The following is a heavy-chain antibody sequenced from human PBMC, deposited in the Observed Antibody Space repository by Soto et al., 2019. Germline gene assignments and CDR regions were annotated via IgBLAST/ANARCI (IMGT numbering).Heavy chain of an antibody. Sequence: SGPTLVNPTQTLTLTCTFSGFSLGTSGVGVGWIRQPPGKALEWLAVIYWDDDRRYSPSLKSRLTITKDTSKNQVVLTMTNMDPVDTGTYYCAHASISPYYYSGMDVWGQGTTVTVSS. J-gene: IGHJ6*02. V-gene: IGHV2-5*02. CDR3: AHASISPYYYSGMDV. D-gene: IGHD1-20*01. CDR2: IYWDDDR. CDR1: GFSLGTSGVG.